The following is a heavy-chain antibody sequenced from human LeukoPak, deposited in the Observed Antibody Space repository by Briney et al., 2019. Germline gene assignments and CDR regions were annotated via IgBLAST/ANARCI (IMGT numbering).Heavy chain of an antibody. CDR3: ARVQWLDY. Sequence: PGGSLRLSCAASGFTFSGYIMNWVRQAPGKGLEWVSFIGSSGNTIYYADSVKGRFTVSRDNAKNSLYLQMNSLRAEDTAVYYCARVQWLDYWGQGTLVTVSS. CDR2: IGSSGNTI. J-gene: IGHJ4*02. V-gene: IGHV3-48*01. CDR1: GFTFSGYI. D-gene: IGHD6-19*01.